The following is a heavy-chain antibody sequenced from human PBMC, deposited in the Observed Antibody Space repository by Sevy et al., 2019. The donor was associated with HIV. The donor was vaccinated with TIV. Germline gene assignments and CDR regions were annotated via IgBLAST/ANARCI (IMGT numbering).Heavy chain of an antibody. D-gene: IGHD3-10*01. CDR2: IIPIFGTA. CDR1: GGTFSSYA. CDR3: ARDRRVTMVRGVMGDAFDI. J-gene: IGHJ3*02. Sequence: SVKVSCKASGGTFSSYAISWVRQAPGQGLEWMGRIIPIFGTANYAQKFQGRVTITADESTSTAYMELSSLRSEDTAVYYCARDRRVTMVRGVMGDAFDIWGQGTMVTVSS. V-gene: IGHV1-69*13.